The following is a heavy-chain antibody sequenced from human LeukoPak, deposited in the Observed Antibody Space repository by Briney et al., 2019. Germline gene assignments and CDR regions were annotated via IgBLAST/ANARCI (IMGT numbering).Heavy chain of an antibody. CDR1: GYTFANFG. Sequence: GASVKVSRKASGYTFANFGITWVRQAPGQGLEWMGWISVYNGNTNYAQNLQGRVTLTTDTSTSTAYMELRSLRSGDTALYYCARTCSSSSCYMVHWGQGTLVTVSS. V-gene: IGHV1-18*01. D-gene: IGHD2-2*02. CDR2: ISVYNGNT. CDR3: ARTCSSSSCYMVH. J-gene: IGHJ4*02.